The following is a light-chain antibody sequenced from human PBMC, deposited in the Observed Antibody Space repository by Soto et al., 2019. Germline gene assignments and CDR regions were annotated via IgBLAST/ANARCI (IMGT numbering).Light chain of an antibody. CDR2: DAS. CDR3: QQRSDWPST. CDR1: QSVSRY. J-gene: IGKJ4*01. Sequence: EIVLTQSPATLSLSPGERATLSCRASQSVSRYLAWYQQKPGQAPRLLIYDASNRATGIPARFSGSVSGTAFTLTISSLEPEDFAVYYCQQRSDWPSTFGGGTKVQIK. V-gene: IGKV3-11*01.